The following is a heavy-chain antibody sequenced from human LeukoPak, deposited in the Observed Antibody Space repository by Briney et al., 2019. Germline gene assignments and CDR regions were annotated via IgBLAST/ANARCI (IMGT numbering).Heavy chain of an antibody. D-gene: IGHD5-18*01. CDR3: AKDNSYGYLDYFDY. CDR2: ISWNSGSI. Sequence: GGSLRLSCAASGFTFDDYAMHWVRQAPGKGLEWVSGISWNSGSIGYADSVKGRSTISRDNAKNSLYLQMNSLRAEDTALYYCAKDNSYGYLDYFDYWGQGTLVTVSS. V-gene: IGHV3-9*01. J-gene: IGHJ4*02. CDR1: GFTFDDYA.